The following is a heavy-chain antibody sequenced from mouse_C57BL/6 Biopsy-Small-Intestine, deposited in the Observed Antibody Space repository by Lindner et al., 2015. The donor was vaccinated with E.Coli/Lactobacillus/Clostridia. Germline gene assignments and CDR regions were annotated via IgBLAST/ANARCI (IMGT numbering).Heavy chain of an antibody. CDR3: AGGVRGYDAFDY. CDR1: GYTFTSYA. V-gene: IGHV1-84*02. CDR2: INAGNGNT. D-gene: IGHD2-2*01. Sequence: SVKVSCKASGYTFTSYAMHWVRQAPGQRLEWMGWINAGNGNTKYSQKFQGRVTITRDTSASTAYMELSSLRSEDTAVYYCAGGVRGYDAFDYWGQGTLVTVSS. J-gene: IGHJ4*01.